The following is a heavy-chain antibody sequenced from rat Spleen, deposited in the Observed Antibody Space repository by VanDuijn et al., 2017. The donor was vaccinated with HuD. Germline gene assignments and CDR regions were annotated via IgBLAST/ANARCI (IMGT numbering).Heavy chain of an antibody. J-gene: IGHJ2*01. CDR1: GFTFSNYG. CDR3: VRHDDY. V-gene: IGHV5-29*01. CDR2: ISYDGSST. Sequence: EVQLVESGGGLVQPGRSLRLSCAASGFTFSNYGMAWVRQAPTKGLAWVATISYDGSSTYYRDSVKGRFTISRDNAKSTLYLQMDSLRSEDTATYYCVRHDDYWGQGVMVTVSS.